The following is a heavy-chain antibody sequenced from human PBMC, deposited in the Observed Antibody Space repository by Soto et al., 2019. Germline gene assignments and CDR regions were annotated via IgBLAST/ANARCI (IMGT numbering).Heavy chain of an antibody. J-gene: IGHJ5*02. CDR3: ARVQGYCSSTSFSRPRAS. D-gene: IGHD2-2*01. Sequence: SVKVSCKASGGTFSSYTISWVRQAPGQGLEWMGRIIPILGIANYAQKFQGRVTITADKSTSTAYMELSSLRSEDTAVYYCARVQGYCSSTSFSRPRASWGQGTLVTVSS. CDR2: IIPILGIA. V-gene: IGHV1-69*02. CDR1: GGTFSSYT.